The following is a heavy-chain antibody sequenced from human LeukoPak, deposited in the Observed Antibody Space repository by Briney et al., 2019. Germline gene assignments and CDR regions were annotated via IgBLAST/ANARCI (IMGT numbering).Heavy chain of an antibody. J-gene: IGHJ5*02. CDR1: GGSISSYY. CDR2: IYYSGST. CDR3: ARSSGYYGNWFDP. Sequence: SETLSLTCTVSGGSISSYYWGWIRQPPGKGLEWIGYIYYSGSTNYNPSLKSRVTISVDTSKNQFSLKLSSVTAADTAVYYCARSSGYYGNWFDPWGQGTLVTVSS. V-gene: IGHV4-59*08. D-gene: IGHD3-22*01.